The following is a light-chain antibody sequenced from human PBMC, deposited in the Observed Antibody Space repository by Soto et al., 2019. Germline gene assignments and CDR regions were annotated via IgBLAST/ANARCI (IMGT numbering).Light chain of an antibody. CDR3: QQANSFPLT. Sequence: DIQMTQSPSSVSASVGDRVTITCRASQDIGSWLAWYQQKPGKAPNLLIYAASTLQSGVPSRFSGSGSGTDFTLTISSLQPEDFATYYCQQANSFPLTFGGGTKVEIK. J-gene: IGKJ4*01. CDR1: QDIGSW. V-gene: IGKV1-12*01. CDR2: AAS.